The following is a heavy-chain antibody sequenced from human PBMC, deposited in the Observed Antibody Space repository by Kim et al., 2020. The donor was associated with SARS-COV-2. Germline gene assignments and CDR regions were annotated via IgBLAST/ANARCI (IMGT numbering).Heavy chain of an antibody. Sequence: GESLKISCKGSGYSFTSYWIGWVRQMPGKGLEWMGIIYPGDSDTRYSPSFQGQVTISADKSISTAYLQWSSLKASDTAMYYCARLPRSGWGDPYYYYYGMDVWGQGTTVTVSS. V-gene: IGHV5-51*01. J-gene: IGHJ6*02. CDR3: ARLPRSGWGDPYYYYYGMDV. CDR2: IYPGDSDT. CDR1: GYSFTSYW. D-gene: IGHD6-19*01.